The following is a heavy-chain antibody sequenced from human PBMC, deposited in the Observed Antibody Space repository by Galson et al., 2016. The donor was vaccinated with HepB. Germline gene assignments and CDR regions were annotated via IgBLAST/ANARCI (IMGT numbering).Heavy chain of an antibody. CDR2: IDPRNGNR. CDR1: GYTFSDYY. V-gene: IGHV1-2*02. Sequence: SVKVSCKASGYTFSDYYIQWVRQAPGQGLEWMGVIDPRNGNRVSAPRFSGRVTLTMDASNNMVYMELRRLTSDDTAVYFCTRDIPHSRFDCRGQGSRVTVSS. CDR3: TRDIPHSRFDC. D-gene: IGHD2-21*01. J-gene: IGHJ4*02.